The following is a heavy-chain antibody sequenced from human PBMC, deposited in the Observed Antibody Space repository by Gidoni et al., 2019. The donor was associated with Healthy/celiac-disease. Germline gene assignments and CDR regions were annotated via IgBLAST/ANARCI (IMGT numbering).Heavy chain of an antibody. CDR2: INPILGIA. D-gene: IGHD5-12*01. CDR3: ASYDGGGPSSLLGYDLG. V-gene: IGHV1-69*04. CDR1: GGTFSSYA. J-gene: IGHJ4*02. Sequence: QVQLVQSGAAVKKPGSSVKVSCKASGGTFSSYAISWVRQAPGQGLEWMGRINPILGIANYAQKFQGRVTITADKSTSTAYMELSSLRSEDTAVYYCASYDGGGPSSLLGYDLGWGQGTLVTVSS.